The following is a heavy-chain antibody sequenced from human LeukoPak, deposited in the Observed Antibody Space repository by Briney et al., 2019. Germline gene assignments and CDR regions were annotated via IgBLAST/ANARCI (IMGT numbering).Heavy chain of an antibody. CDR3: ARRRHSYCSSTSCYPPPFDY. D-gene: IGHD2-2*01. Sequence: ASVKLSCKASGYTFTGYYMHWVRQAPGQGLEWMGWINPNSGGTNYAQKFQGWVTMTRDTSISTAYMELSRLRSDDTAVYYCARRRHSYCSSTSCYPPPFDYWGQGTLVTVSS. CDR2: INPNSGGT. J-gene: IGHJ4*02. V-gene: IGHV1-2*04. CDR1: GYTFTGYY.